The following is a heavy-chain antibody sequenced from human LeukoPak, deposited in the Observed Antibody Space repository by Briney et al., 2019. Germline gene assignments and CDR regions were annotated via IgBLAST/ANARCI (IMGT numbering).Heavy chain of an antibody. Sequence: GGSLRLSCAASGFTFSRYWMHWVRQAPGKGLVWVSRINSDGSSTSYADSVKGRFTISRDNAKNTLYLQMNSLRAEDTAVYYCASPYCSGGSCYYFVYWGQGTLVTVSS. V-gene: IGHV3-74*01. D-gene: IGHD2-15*01. CDR3: ASPYCSGGSCYYFVY. CDR2: INSDGSST. CDR1: GFTFSRYW. J-gene: IGHJ4*02.